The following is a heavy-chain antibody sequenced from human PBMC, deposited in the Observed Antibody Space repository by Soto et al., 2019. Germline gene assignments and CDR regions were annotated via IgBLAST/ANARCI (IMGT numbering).Heavy chain of an antibody. CDR1: EFTFSYYG. CDR3: ARDDEYSGNGMDV. V-gene: IGHV3-33*01. J-gene: IGHJ6*02. CDR2: ILNDGSNR. Sequence: QVQLVESGGGVVQPGRSLRLSCAASEFTFSYYGMHWVRQAPGKGLEWVAVILNDGSNRYHADSVKDRFTISRDNSKNTLYLQMNSLRAEDTAVYYCARDDEYSGNGMDVWGQGPTVTVS. D-gene: IGHD3-10*01.